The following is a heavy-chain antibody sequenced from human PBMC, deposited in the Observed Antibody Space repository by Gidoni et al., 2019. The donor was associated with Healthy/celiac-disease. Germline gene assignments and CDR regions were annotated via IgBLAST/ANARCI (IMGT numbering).Heavy chain of an antibody. CDR3: ARDHTAFDY. D-gene: IGHD4-17*01. CDR2: IWYDGSNK. J-gene: IGHJ4*02. CDR1: GFTFSSFG. Sequence: QVQLVESGGGVVQPGRSLRPSCAASGFTFSSFGMHWVRQAPGKGLEWVAVIWYDGSNKYYADSVKGRFTISRDNSKNTLYLQMNSLRAEDTAVYYCARDHTAFDYWGQGTLVTVSS. V-gene: IGHV3-33*01.